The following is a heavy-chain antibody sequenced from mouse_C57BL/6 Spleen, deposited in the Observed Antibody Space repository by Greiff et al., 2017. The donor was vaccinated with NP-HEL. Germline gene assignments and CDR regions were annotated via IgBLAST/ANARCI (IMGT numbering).Heavy chain of an antibody. CDR1: GYTFTDYY. J-gene: IGHJ2*01. CDR2: INPNNGGT. CDR3: ARYYSIPYFDY. Sequence: EVQLQQSGPELVKPGASVKISCKASGYTFTDYYMNWVKQSHGKSLEWIGDINPNNGGTSYNQKFKGKATLTVDKSSSTAYMELRSLTSEDSAVYYCARYYSIPYFDYWGQGTTLTVSS. D-gene: IGHD2-5*01. V-gene: IGHV1-26*01.